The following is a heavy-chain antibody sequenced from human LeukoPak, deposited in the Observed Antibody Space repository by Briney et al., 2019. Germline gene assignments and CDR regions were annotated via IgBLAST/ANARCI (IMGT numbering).Heavy chain of an antibody. D-gene: IGHD6-13*01. CDR1: GFTFSSYS. J-gene: IGHJ4*02. CDR2: ISSSSSTI. Sequence: PGGSQRLSCAASGFTFSSYSMNWVRQAPGKGLEWVSYISSSSSTIYYADSVKGRFTISRDNAKNSLYLQMNSLRAEDTAVYYCARGAAAGSFDYWGQGTLVTVSS. V-gene: IGHV3-48*01. CDR3: ARGAAAGSFDY.